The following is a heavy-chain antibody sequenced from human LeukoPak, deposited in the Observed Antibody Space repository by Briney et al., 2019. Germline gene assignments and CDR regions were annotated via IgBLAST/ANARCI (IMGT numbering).Heavy chain of an antibody. J-gene: IGHJ6*04. Sequence: SQTLSLTCAVSGGSISSGGYSWSWIRQPPGKGLEWIGYIYHSGSTYYNPSLKSRVTISVDRSKNQFSLKLSSVTAADTAVYYCARGTPAYYGSGSYYLAYGMDVWGKGTTVTVSS. D-gene: IGHD3-10*01. V-gene: IGHV4-30-2*01. CDR3: ARGTPAYYGSGSYYLAYGMDV. CDR2: IYHSGST. CDR1: GGSISSGGYS.